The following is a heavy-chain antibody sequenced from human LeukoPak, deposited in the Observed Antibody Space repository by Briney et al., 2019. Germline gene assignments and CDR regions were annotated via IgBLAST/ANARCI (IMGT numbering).Heavy chain of an antibody. D-gene: IGHD3-22*01. CDR3: ARDFRYRDSSGYYSFDY. J-gene: IGHJ4*02. V-gene: IGHV3-48*02. Sequence: RGSLRLSCAASGFPFTIYSMNWLRQAPGKGLEWVSYLSGRSDSIYYAESVKGRFTISRDNARNSLYLQMNSLRDEDTAVYYCARDFRYRDSSGYYSFDYWGQGTLVTVSS. CDR2: LSGRSDSI. CDR1: GFPFTIYS.